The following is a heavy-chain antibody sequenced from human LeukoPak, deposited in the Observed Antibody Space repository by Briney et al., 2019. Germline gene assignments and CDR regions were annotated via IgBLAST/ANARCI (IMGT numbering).Heavy chain of an antibody. V-gene: IGHV3-30*14. CDR2: ISFDGSDK. D-gene: IGHD3-10*01. CDR1: GFTFSSYA. CDR3: ARDLDFSGSYYY. J-gene: IGHJ4*02. Sequence: PGRSLRLSCAAFGFTFSSYAMHWVRQAPGKGLEWVSVISFDGSDKYYADSVKGRFTISRDNSKNTLYLQMNSLRAEDTAVYYCARDLDFSGSYYYWGQGTLVTVSS.